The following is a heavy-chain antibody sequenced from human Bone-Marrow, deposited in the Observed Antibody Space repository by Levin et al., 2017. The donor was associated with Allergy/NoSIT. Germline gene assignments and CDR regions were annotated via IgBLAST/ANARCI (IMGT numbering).Heavy chain of an antibody. CDR1: GFTFSSYG. V-gene: IGHV3-33*01. J-gene: IGHJ5*02. CDR3: TLERCSSTSCEKHNWFDP. CDR2: IWYDGSNK. Sequence: PGGSLRLSCAASGFTFSSYGMHWVRQAPGKGLEWVAVIWYDGSNKYYADSVKGRFTISRDNSKNTLYLQMNSLRAEDTAVYYCTLERCSSTSCEKHNWFDPWGQGTLVTVSS. D-gene: IGHD2-2*01.